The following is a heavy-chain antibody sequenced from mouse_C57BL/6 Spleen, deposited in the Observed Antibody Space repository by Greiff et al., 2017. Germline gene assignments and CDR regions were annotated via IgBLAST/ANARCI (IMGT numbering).Heavy chain of an antibody. D-gene: IGHD2-5*01. CDR1: GYAFSSSW. CDR2: IYPGDGDT. J-gene: IGHJ1*03. CDR3: ARSGLYSNYWYCDV. Sequence: VQLQQSGPELVKPGASVKISCKASGYAFSSSWMNWVKQRPGKGLEWIGRIYPGDGDTNYNGKFKGKATLTADKSSSTAYMQLSSLTSEDSAVYFCARSGLYSNYWYCDVWGTGTTVTVSS. V-gene: IGHV1-82*01.